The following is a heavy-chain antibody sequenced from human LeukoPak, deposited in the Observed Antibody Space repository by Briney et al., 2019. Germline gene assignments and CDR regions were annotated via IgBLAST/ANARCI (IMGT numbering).Heavy chain of an antibody. CDR3: ANLDLVDY. CDR1: GFTFSSYG. CDR2: ISYDGSNK. J-gene: IGHJ4*02. V-gene: IGHV3-30*18. Sequence: GGSLRLSCAASGFTFSSYGMHWVRQAPGKGLEWVAVISYDGSNKYYADSVKGRFTISRDNSKNTLYLQMNSLRAEDTAVYYCANLDLVDYWGQGTLVTVCS.